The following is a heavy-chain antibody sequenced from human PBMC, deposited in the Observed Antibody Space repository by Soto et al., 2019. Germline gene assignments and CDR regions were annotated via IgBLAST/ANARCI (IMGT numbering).Heavy chain of an antibody. Sequence: QVQLVQSGAEVKKPGSSVKVSCKASGGTFSSYAISWVRQAPGQGLEWMGGIIPIFGTANYAQKFQGRVTITADESTSTAYMELSSLRSEDTAVYYCARVGRGYSGHESPGWYFDYWGQGTLVTVSS. D-gene: IGHD5-12*01. CDR2: IIPIFGTA. J-gene: IGHJ4*02. CDR1: GGTFSSYA. CDR3: ARVGRGYSGHESPGWYFDY. V-gene: IGHV1-69*01.